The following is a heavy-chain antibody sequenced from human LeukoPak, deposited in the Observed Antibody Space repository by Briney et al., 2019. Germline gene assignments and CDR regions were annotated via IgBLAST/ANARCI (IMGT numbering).Heavy chain of an antibody. CDR2: IYSGGST. J-gene: IGHJ3*02. V-gene: IGHV3-53*04. D-gene: IGHD6-6*01. Sequence: PGGSLRLSCAASGFTFSSYAMSWVRQAPGKGLEWVSVIYSGGSTYYADSVKGRFTISRHNSKNTLYLQMNSLRAEDTAVYYCARDSSIAARPRAFDIWGQGTMVTVSS. CDR1: GFTFSSYA. CDR3: ARDSSIAARPRAFDI.